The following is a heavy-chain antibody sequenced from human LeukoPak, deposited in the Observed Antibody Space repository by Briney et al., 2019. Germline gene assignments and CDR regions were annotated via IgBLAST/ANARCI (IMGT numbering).Heavy chain of an antibody. CDR2: IYYSGST. Sequence: SETLSLTCTVSGGSISSSSYYWGWIRQPPGKGLEWIGSIYYSGSTYYNPSLKSRVTISVDTSKNQFSLMLSSVTAADTAVYYCARDRGRDGYDCGVFDYWGQGTLVTVSS. J-gene: IGHJ4*02. V-gene: IGHV4-39*02. CDR1: GGSISSSSYY. CDR3: ARDRGRDGYDCGVFDY. D-gene: IGHD5-24*01.